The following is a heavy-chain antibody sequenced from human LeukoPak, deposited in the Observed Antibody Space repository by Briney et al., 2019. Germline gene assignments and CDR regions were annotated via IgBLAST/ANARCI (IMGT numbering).Heavy chain of an antibody. D-gene: IGHD6-25*01. J-gene: IGHJ4*02. CDR1: GYSISSGYY. CDR2: MYHSGST. CDR3: ARQRARVPHYFDY. Sequence: NTSETLSLTCAVCGYSISSGYYWGWIRQPPGKGLERIGSMYHSGSTYYNPSLKSRVTTSVDTSKNQFSLKLSSVTAADTAFYFCARQRARVPHYFDYWGQGTLVTVSS. V-gene: IGHV4-38-2*01.